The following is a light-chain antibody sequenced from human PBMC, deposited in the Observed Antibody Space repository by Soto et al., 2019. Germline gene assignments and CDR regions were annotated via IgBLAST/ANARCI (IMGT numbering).Light chain of an antibody. CDR2: RNN. CDR3: AAWDDSLSGVV. J-gene: IGLJ2*01. CDR1: NSNIGTSY. V-gene: IGLV1-47*01. Sequence: QSVLTQPPSASGTPGQRVTVSCSGSNSNIGTSYVYWYLQLPGTAPKLLIYRNNQRPSGVPDRFSGSKSGTSASLAISGLRSEDEADYYCAAWDDSLSGVVFGGGTKLTVL.